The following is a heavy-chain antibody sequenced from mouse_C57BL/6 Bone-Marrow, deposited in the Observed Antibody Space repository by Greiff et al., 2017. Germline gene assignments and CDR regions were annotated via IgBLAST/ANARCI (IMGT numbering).Heavy chain of an antibody. Sequence: QVQLQQPGAELVKPGASVKLSCKASGYTFTSYWMQWVKQRPGQGLEWIGVIDPSDSYTNYNQKFKGKATLTVDTSSSTAYMQLSSLTSEDSAVYYCARRGWDDYWGQGTTRTVSS. J-gene: IGHJ2*01. D-gene: IGHD4-1*01. CDR3: ARRGWDDY. CDR1: GYTFTSYW. CDR2: IDPSDSYT. V-gene: IGHV1-50*01.